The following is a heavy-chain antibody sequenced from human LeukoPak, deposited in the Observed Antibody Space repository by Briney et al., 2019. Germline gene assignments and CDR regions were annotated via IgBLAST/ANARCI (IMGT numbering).Heavy chain of an antibody. V-gene: IGHV1-18*01. D-gene: IGHD3-22*01. J-gene: IGHJ4*02. Sequence: GASVKVSCKASGYTFTSYGISWVRQAPGQGLEWMGWISVYSDDTKSAQNLQGRITMTKDTSTSTAYMELRSLRSDDTAVYYCAREADSSGYFFRPDYWGQGTLVTVSS. CDR3: AREADSSGYFFRPDY. CDR2: ISVYSDDT. CDR1: GYTFTSYG.